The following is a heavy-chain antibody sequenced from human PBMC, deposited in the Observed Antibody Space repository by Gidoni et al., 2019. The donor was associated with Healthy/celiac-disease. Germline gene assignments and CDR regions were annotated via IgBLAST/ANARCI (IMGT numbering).Heavy chain of an antibody. V-gene: IGHV4-34*01. CDR1: GGSFSGYY. D-gene: IGHD2-21*02. CDR3: ARKVCGGDCYYFDY. Sequence: QVQLQQWGAGLLKPSETLSLTCAVYGGSFSGYYWSWIRQPPGKGLEWIGEINHSGSTNYNPSLKSRVTISVDTSKNQFSLKLSSVTAADTAVYYCARKVCGGDCYYFDYWGQGTLVTVSS. CDR2: INHSGST. J-gene: IGHJ4*02.